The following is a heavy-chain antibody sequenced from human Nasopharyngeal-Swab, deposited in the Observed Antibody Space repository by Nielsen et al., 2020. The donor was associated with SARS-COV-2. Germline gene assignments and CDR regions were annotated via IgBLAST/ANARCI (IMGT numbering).Heavy chain of an antibody. CDR1: GFTVSQNH. Sequence: GESLKISCAVSGFTVSQNHMNWVRQAPGKGLECVSVIANSGDIGYVDSVRGRFIISRDSSKNTLYLQMNNLKVEDTAVYYCARAYDYWGQGTLVTVSS. V-gene: IGHV3-66*01. CDR2: IANSGDI. J-gene: IGHJ4*02. CDR3: ARAYDY.